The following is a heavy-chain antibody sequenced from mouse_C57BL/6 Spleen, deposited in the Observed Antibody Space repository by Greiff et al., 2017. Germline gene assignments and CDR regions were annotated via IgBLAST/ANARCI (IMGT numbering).Heavy chain of an antibody. CDR2: ISSGSSTI. J-gene: IGHJ2*01. CDR1: GFTFSDYG. Sequence: VQLKESGGGLVKPGGSLKLSCAASGFTFSDYGMHWVRQAPEKGLEWVAYISSGSSTIYYADTVKGRFTISRDNAKNTLFLQMTSLRSEDTAMYYCARGYYNNYYFDYWGQGTTLTVSS. D-gene: IGHD2-5*01. CDR3: ARGYYNNYYFDY. V-gene: IGHV5-17*01.